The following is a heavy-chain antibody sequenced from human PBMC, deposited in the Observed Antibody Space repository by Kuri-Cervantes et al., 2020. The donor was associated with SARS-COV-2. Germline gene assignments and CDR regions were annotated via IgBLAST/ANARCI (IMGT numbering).Heavy chain of an antibody. D-gene: IGHD6-13*01. Sequence: GESLKISCAASGFTFSSYAMSWVRQAPGKGLEWVSAISGSGGSTYYADSVKGRFTISRDNSKNTLYLQMNSLRAEDTAVYYCAKEGEIAAAGTSFDYWGQGTLVTVSS. J-gene: IGHJ4*02. CDR3: AKEGEIAAAGTSFDY. CDR1: GFTFSSYA. V-gene: IGHV3-23*01. CDR2: ISGSGGST.